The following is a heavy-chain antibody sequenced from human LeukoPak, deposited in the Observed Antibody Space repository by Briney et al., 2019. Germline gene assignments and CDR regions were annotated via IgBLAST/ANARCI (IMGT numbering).Heavy chain of an antibody. J-gene: IGHJ4*02. CDR3: TREGGGYGDYAVDFDY. CDR1: GFTFGDYA. D-gene: IGHD4-17*01. V-gene: IGHV3-49*03. Sequence: PGRSLRLSCKASGFTFGDYAMSWFRQAPGKGLEWVGFIRSKAYGGTTEYAASVKGRFTISRDDSKSIAYLQMNSLKTEDTAVYYCTREGGGYGDYAVDFDYWGQGTLVTVSS. CDR2: IRSKAYGGTT.